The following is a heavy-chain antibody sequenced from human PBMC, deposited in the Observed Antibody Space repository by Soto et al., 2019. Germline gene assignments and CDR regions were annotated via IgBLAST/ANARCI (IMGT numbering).Heavy chain of an antibody. CDR3: ARLEMTGLDN. CDR2: IYPGDSDT. CDR1: GDTFATHW. J-gene: IGHJ4*02. Sequence: VESLTIACDGSGDTFATHWIACVPQMPGKGLEWMGIIYPGDSDTRYSPSFQGQVTISADKSFRTAYLQWSSLKASDTAIYFCARLEMTGLDNWGQGTTVTVSS. V-gene: IGHV5-51*01. D-gene: IGHD3-9*01.